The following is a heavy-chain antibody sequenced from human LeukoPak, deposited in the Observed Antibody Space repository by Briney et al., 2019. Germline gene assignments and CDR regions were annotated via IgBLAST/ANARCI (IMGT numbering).Heavy chain of an antibody. J-gene: IGHJ4*02. CDR3: ARDSGSYYPY. V-gene: IGHV4-61*01. Sequence: SETLSLTCTVSGGSVSSGSYYWSWIRQPPGKGLEWIGYIYYSGSTNYNPSLKSRVTISVDTSKNQFSLKLSSVTAADTAVYYCARDSGSYYPYWGQGTLVTVSS. D-gene: IGHD1-26*01. CDR1: GGSVSSGSYY. CDR2: IYYSGST.